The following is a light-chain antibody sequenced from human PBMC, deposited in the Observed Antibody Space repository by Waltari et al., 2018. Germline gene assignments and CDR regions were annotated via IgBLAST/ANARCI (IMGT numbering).Light chain of an antibody. CDR2: GAS. CDR1: QSVSRF. J-gene: IGKJ1*01. Sequence: IELTQSPGTLSLSPGERGTLSCRASQSVSRFLAWYEQKPGQAPRLLIYGASTRATGIPDRFSGSGSGTDFSLTISRLEPEDFAVYYCQKYDRLPATFGQGTKVEIK. V-gene: IGKV3-20*01. CDR3: QKYDRLPAT.